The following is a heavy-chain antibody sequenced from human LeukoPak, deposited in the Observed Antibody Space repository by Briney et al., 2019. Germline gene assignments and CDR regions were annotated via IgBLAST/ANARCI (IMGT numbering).Heavy chain of an antibody. CDR2: IEQDGSEK. D-gene: IGHD4-17*01. Sequence: GGSLRLSCAASGFTFSNYWMSWVRQAPGKGLEWVASIEQDGSEKCYVDPVKGRFTISRDNAQKSLSLQMKSLRAEDTAVYYCARGSGDLDNWGQGTLVTVSS. J-gene: IGHJ4*02. CDR3: ARGSGDLDN. V-gene: IGHV3-7*01. CDR1: GFTFSNYW.